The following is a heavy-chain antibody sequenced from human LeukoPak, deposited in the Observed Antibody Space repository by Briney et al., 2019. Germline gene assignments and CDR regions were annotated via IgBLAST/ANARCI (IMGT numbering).Heavy chain of an antibody. V-gene: IGHV4-59*01. Sequence: SETLSLTCTVSGGSFSSNFWAWIRQPPGKGLEWIGYIYYTGSTNYNPSLKSRVSISIDTSKTQFSLNLTSVTAADTAVYYCAKVRSSGWYGTTFDYCGAGSLVTVSS. CDR2: IYYTGST. D-gene: IGHD6-19*01. CDR1: GGSFSSNF. J-gene: IGHJ4*02. CDR3: AKVRSSGWYGTTFDY.